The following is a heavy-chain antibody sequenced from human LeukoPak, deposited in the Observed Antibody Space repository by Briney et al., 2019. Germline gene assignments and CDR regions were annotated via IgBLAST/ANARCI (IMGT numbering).Heavy chain of an antibody. CDR3: ARDDTSFIDY. CDR2: ISSSGSTI. V-gene: IGHV3-48*04. J-gene: IGHJ4*02. Sequence: GGSLRLSCAASGFTFSSYAMSWVRQAPGKGLEWVSYISSSGSTIYYADSVKGRFTISRDNAKNSLYLQMNSLRAEDTAVYYCARDDTSFIDYWGQGTLVTVSS. D-gene: IGHD2-2*01. CDR1: GFTFSSYA.